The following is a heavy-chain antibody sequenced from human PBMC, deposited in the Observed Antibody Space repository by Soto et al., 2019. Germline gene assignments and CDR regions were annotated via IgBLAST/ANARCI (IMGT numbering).Heavy chain of an antibody. V-gene: IGHV3-74*01. CDR2: VQGNGIGT. CDR3: ALPYAGDPAGFDY. Sequence: GSLRLACEASGFTFSDYWIHWVRQAPGRGLVWVSRVQGNGIGTNYAGSVEGRFTISRDNAKNTVYLQMNGLRSDDTALYYCALPYAGDPAGFDYWGQGTLVTVSS. CDR1: GFTFSDYW. D-gene: IGHD2-21*02. J-gene: IGHJ4*02.